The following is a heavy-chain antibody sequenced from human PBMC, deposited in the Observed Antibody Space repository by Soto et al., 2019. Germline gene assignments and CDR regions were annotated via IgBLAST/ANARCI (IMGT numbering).Heavy chain of an antibody. CDR1: GFTFSSYA. Sequence: GGSLRLSCAASGFTFSSYAMHWVRQAPGKGLEWVAAISYDVSNKYYADSVKGRFTISRDNSKNTLYLQMNSLRAEDTAVYYCTPEGSRSLYYFDYWGQGTLVTVSS. D-gene: IGHD2-15*01. CDR2: ISYDVSNK. J-gene: IGHJ4*02. CDR3: TPEGSRSLYYFDY. V-gene: IGHV3-30-3*01.